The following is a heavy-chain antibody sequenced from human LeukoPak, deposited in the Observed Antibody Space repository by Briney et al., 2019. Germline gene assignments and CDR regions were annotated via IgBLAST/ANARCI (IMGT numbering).Heavy chain of an antibody. J-gene: IGHJ5*02. CDR3: ARDSDVVVPAAIDP. V-gene: IGHV7-4-1*02. D-gene: IGHD2-2*01. Sequence: ASVKVSCKASGYTFTSYAMNWVRQAPGQGLEWMGWINTNTGNPTYAQGFTGRFVFSLDTSVSTAYLQISSLKAEDTAVYYCARDSDVVVPAAIDPWGQGTLVTVSS. CDR2: INTNTGNP. CDR1: GYTFTSYA.